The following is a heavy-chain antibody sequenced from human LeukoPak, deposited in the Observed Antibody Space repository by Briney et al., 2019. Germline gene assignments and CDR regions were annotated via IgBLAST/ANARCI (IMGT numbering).Heavy chain of an antibody. D-gene: IGHD5-18*01. CDR1: GGSISSYY. J-gene: IGHJ4*02. CDR2: IYYSGST. Sequence: PSETLSLTCTGSGGSISSYYWSWIRQPPGKGLEWIGYIYYSGSTNYNPSLKSRVTISVDTSKNHFSLKLSSVTAAATAVYYCARVVDTAPDYWGQGTLVTVSS. CDR3: ARVVDTAPDY. V-gene: IGHV4-59*01.